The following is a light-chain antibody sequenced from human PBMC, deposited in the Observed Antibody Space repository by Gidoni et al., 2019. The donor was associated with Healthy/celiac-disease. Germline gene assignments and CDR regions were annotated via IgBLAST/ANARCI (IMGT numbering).Light chain of an antibody. J-gene: IGKJ2*01. V-gene: IGKV1-5*01. Sequence: DLQMTQSPSTLSASVGDRVTITCRASQTISSWLAWYQQQPGKAPKLLIYDASSLVSGVPSRFSASGSGTEFTLTISSLQPDDFATYYCQQYNSYAYTFGQXTKLEIK. CDR3: QQYNSYAYT. CDR2: DAS. CDR1: QTISSW.